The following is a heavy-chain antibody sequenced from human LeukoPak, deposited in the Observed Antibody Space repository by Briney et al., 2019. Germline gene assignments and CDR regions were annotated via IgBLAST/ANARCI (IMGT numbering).Heavy chain of an antibody. CDR2: IFSSSTYK. CDR3: ARDFYDGFALDY. J-gene: IGHJ4*02. D-gene: IGHD2/OR15-2a*01. V-gene: IGHV3-21*01. Sequence: AGGSLRLSCAASGFTFSSYAMSWVRQAPGKGLEWVSFIFSSSTYKYYTDSVKGRFTISRDNAKNSLYLQMNSLRAEDTAVYYCARDFYDGFALDYWGQGTLVTVSS. CDR1: GFTFSSYA.